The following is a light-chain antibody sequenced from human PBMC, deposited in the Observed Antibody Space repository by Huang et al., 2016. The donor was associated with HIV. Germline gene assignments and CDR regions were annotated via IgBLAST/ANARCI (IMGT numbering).Light chain of an antibody. V-gene: IGKV1-NL1*01. CDR3: QQYQSVPWT. CDR1: QGISKS. Sequence: DIQMTQSPSSLSASVGDRGTIICRASQGISKSLAWYQQKPGKAPKLLLDATSKLESGVPSRFSGSGSGTHYTLTISTLQPEDLATYYCQQYQSVPWTFGQGTKVAI. J-gene: IGKJ1*01. CDR2: ATS.